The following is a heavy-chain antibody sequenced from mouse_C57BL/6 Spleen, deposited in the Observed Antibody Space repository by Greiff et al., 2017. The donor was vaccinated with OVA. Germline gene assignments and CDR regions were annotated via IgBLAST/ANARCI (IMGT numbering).Heavy chain of an antibody. D-gene: IGHD1-1*01. CDR1: GYTFTSYW. V-gene: IGHV1-69*01. Sequence: QVQLQQPGAELVMPGASVKLSCKASGYTFTSYWMHWVKQRPGQGLEWIGEIDPSDSYTNYNQKFKGKSTLTVDKSSSTAYMQLSSLTSEDSAVYYCARAEYGRVYAMDYWGQGTSDTVSS. CDR3: ARAEYGRVYAMDY. CDR2: IDPSDSYT. J-gene: IGHJ4*01.